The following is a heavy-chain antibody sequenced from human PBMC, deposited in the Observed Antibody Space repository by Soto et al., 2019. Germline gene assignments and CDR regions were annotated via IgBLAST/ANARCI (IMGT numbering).Heavy chain of an antibody. CDR2: IKQDGREK. J-gene: IGHJ6*02. CDR1: GFTFSSYW. D-gene: IGHD6-19*01. CDR3: ARKRAVAGYYYYYYGMDV. V-gene: IGHV3-7*01. Sequence: EVQLVESGGGLVQPGGSLRLSCAASGFTFSSYWMSWVRQAPGKGLEWVANIKQDGREKYYVDSVKGRFTISRDNAKNSLYLQMNSLRAEDTAVYYCARKRAVAGYYYYYYGMDVWGQGTTVTVSS.